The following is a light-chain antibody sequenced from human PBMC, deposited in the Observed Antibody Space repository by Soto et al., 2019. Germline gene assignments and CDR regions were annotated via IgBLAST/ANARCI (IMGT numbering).Light chain of an antibody. CDR3: QQRFNWPIT. CDR2: DAS. J-gene: IGKJ5*01. CDR1: QSVSSSY. Sequence: EIVLTQSPGTLSLSPGERATLSCRASQSVSSSYLAWYQQKPGQAPRLLIYDASNRATGIPARFSGSGSGTDFTLTISSLEPEDFTVYYCQQRFNWPITFGQGTRLEIK. V-gene: IGKV3D-20*02.